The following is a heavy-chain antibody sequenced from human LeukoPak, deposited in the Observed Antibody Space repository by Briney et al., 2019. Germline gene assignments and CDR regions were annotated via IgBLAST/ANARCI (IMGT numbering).Heavy chain of an antibody. CDR3: ARVRLPYYYYGMDV. Sequence: SVKVSCKASGGTFSSYAISWVRQAPGQGLEWMGGIIPIFGTANYAQKFEGRVTITADESTGTAYMELSSLRSEDTAVYYCARVRLPYYYYGMDVWGQGTTVTVSS. CDR1: GGTFSSYA. D-gene: IGHD4-11*01. J-gene: IGHJ6*02. CDR2: IIPIFGTA. V-gene: IGHV1-69*13.